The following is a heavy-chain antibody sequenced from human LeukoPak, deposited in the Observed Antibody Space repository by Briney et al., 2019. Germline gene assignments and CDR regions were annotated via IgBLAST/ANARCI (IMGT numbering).Heavy chain of an antibody. CDR1: GFTFDDYA. D-gene: IGHD6-19*01. J-gene: IGHJ6*02. CDR3: AEDLGIAVNYYYYGMDV. V-gene: IGHV3-9*01. Sequence: GGSLRLSCAASGFTFDDYAMHWVRQAPGKGLEWVSGISWNSGSIGYADSVKGRFTISRDNAKNSLYLQMNSLRAEDTALYYCAEDLGIAVNYYYYGMDVWGQGTTVTVSS. CDR2: ISWNSGSI.